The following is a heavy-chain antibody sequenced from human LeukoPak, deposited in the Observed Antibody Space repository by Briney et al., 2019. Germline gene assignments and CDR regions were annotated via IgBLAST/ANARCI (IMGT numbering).Heavy chain of an antibody. J-gene: IGHJ4*02. Sequence: PGGSLRLSCAASGFTFSSYSMNWVRQAPRKGLEWVSYISSSGSYIYYADSMKGRFTISRDNAKNSLYLQMNSLRAEDTAVYYCAREVFIYGSTYYFDYWGQGTLVTVSS. D-gene: IGHD4-17*01. CDR1: GFTFSSYS. CDR2: ISSSGSYI. CDR3: AREVFIYGSTYYFDY. V-gene: IGHV3-21*01.